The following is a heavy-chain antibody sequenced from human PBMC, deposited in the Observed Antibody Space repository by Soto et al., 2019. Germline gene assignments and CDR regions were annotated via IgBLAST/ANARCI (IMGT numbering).Heavy chain of an antibody. CDR2: IIPILGIA. J-gene: IGHJ6*02. V-gene: IGHV1-69*08. D-gene: IGHD2-2*01. Sequence: QVQLVQSGAEVKKPGSSVKVSCKASGGTFSSYTISWVRQAPGQGLEWMGRIIPILGIANYAQKFQGRVTITADKSTRTAYMELSSLRSEDTAVYYCAREDIVVPTTDYYYYGMDVWGQGTTVTVSS. CDR1: GGTFSSYT. CDR3: AREDIVVPTTDYYYYGMDV.